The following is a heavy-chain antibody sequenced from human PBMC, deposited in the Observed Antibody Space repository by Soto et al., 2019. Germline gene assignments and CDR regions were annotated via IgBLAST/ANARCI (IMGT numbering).Heavy chain of an antibody. V-gene: IGHV3-64*01. Sequence: GSLRLSCAASGFTFSSYAMHWVRQAPGKGLEYVSAISSNGGSTYYANSVKGRFTISRDNSKNTLYLQMNSLRAEDTAVYYCARDYRENWFDPWGQGTLVTVSS. J-gene: IGHJ5*02. CDR2: ISSNGGST. CDR3: ARDYRENWFDP. D-gene: IGHD1-26*01. CDR1: GFTFSSYA.